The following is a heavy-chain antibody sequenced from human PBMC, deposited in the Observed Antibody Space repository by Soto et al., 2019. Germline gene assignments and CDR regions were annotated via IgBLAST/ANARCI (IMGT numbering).Heavy chain of an antibody. V-gene: IGHV3-9*01. J-gene: IGHJ6*02. CDR1: GFTFDDHV. CDR2: ITWDGYSI. Sequence: LRLSCVASGFTFDDHVMHWVRQFPGKGLEWVGHITWDGYSIGYGGSVRGRFTISRDNAKDTLYLQMNSLRPEDTALYYCARSWSGSTSGRVDVWGQGTTVTVSS. CDR3: ARSWSGSTSGRVDV. D-gene: IGHD3-3*01.